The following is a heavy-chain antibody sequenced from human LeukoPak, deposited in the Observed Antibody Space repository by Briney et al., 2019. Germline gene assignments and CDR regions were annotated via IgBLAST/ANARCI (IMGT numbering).Heavy chain of an antibody. V-gene: IGHV4-39*07. CDR3: ARGDWKYGDFDR. CDR2: IHYSGST. Sequence: SETLSLTCTVSGGSISSSNYYWGWIRQPPGKGLEWIESIHYSGSTYYNPSLKSRVTTSVDTSKNQFSLKVSSMTAADTAVYYCARGDWKYGDFDRWGQGTLVTVPS. J-gene: IGHJ4*02. CDR1: GGSISSSNYY. D-gene: IGHD1-7*01.